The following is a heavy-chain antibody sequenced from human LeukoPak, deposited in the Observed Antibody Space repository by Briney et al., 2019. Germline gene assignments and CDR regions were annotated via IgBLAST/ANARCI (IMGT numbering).Heavy chain of an antibody. Sequence: PSETLSLTCTVSGGXVSSGSYYWSWIRQPPGKGLEWIGYIYYSGSTNYNPSLKSRVTISVDTSKNQFSLKLSSVTAADTAVYYCAREGLYGDYVWSLDYWGQGTLVTVSS. CDR2: IYYSGST. CDR1: GGXVSSGSYY. V-gene: IGHV4-61*01. CDR3: AREGLYGDYVWSLDY. D-gene: IGHD4-17*01. J-gene: IGHJ4*02.